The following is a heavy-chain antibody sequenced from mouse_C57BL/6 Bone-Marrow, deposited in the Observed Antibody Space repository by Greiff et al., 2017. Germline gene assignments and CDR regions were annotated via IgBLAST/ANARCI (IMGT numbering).Heavy chain of an antibody. CDR1: GYSFTGYF. Sequence: VQLQESGPELVKPGDSVKISCKASGYSFTGYFMNWVMQSPGKSLEWIGRINPYDGDTFYNQKFKGKATLTVDKSSSTAHMELRSLTSEDSAVXYGARGDYGSGNGAKDYWGQGTSVTVSS. CDR2: INPYDGDT. CDR3: ARGDYGSGNGAKDY. V-gene: IGHV1-20*01. D-gene: IGHD1-1*01. J-gene: IGHJ4*01.